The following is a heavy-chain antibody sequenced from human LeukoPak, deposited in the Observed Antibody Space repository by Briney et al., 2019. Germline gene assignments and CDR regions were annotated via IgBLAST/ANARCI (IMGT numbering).Heavy chain of an antibody. CDR3: ATLYPQDDY. D-gene: IGHD2-2*02. J-gene: IGHJ4*02. V-gene: IGHV1-18*04. CDR1: GYTFTSYG. Sequence: ASVKVSCKASGYTFTSYGISWVRQAPGQGLEWMGWISGYNGNTNYARKLQGRVTMTTDTFSSTAHMELRSLRSDDTAVYYCATLYPQDDYWGQGTLVTVSS. CDR2: ISGYNGNT.